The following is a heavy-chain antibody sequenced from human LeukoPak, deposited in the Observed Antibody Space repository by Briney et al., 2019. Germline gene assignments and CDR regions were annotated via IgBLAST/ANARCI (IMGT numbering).Heavy chain of an antibody. CDR1: GYTFTEFY. CDR3: ARAYYADYQKD. J-gene: IGHJ4*02. CDR2: INPSSGDT. Sequence: ASVKVSCKASGYTFTEFYLHWVRQAPGQGPELMGWINPSSGDTHYVRKFQGRVTMTRDTSVTTAYMELSSLKSDDTAVYYCARAYYADYQKDWGQGTLVTVSS. D-gene: IGHD4-17*01. V-gene: IGHV1-2*02.